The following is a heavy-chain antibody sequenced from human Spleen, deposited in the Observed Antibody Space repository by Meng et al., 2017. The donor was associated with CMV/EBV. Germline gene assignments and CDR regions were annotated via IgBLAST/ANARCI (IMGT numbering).Heavy chain of an antibody. CDR2: IDMSGST. Sequence: QVKLRQAGPGQVKPLGTLSLTCIVSVGSSPSYYWSWIRQPAGTGLECIGRIDMSGSTNYNPSLKSRVTMSLDTSKNQFSLKMSSVTAADTAVYYCASGPNPYYFDWWGQGTLVTVSS. J-gene: IGHJ4*02. V-gene: IGHV4-4*07. CDR3: ASGPNPYYFDW. CDR1: VGSSPSYY.